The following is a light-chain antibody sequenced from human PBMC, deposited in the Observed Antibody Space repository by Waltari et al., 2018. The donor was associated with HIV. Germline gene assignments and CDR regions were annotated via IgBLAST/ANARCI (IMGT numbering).Light chain of an antibody. CDR1: QSVDSSY. CDR2: ATS. V-gene: IGKV3-20*01. Sequence: EIALAPSPGTLSLSPGDRATLSCRTSQSVDSSYIAWYQQKAGQAPRLLIYATSTRATDIPDRFSGSGSGTDFTLTISRLEREDFAVYYCLQYGRSLPITFGQGTRLEIK. CDR3: LQYGRSLPIT. J-gene: IGKJ5*01.